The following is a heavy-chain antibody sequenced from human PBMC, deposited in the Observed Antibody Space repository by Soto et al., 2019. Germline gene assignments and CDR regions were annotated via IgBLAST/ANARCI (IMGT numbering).Heavy chain of an antibody. CDR3: ARNYYGSGSYYNHFDY. J-gene: IGHJ4*02. CDR1: GGTISSSSYY. V-gene: IGHV4-61*05. CDR2: IYYSGST. D-gene: IGHD3-10*01. Sequence: SETLSLTCTVSGGTISSSSYYWGWIRQPPGKGLEWLGYIYYSGSTNYNPSLKSRVTISVDTSKNQFSLKLSSVTAADTAVYYCARNYYGSGSYYNHFDYWGQGTLVTVSS.